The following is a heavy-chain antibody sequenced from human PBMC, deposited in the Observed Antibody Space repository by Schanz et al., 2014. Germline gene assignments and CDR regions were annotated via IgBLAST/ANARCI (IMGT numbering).Heavy chain of an antibody. CDR1: GFSFVDAW. CDR2: IKEDGSKK. D-gene: IGHD2-8*02. V-gene: IGHV3-7*01. Sequence: EVQLVESGGGLVQPGGSLRLSCAASGFSFVDAWMSWVRQAPGRGLEWVANIKEDGSKKYYVDSVRGRFTISRDNAKNSLYLQLNSLTAEDTAVYHCARDSRYCTGVDCKGDAFDLWGQGTLVTVSS. CDR3: ARDSRYCTGVDCKGDAFDL. J-gene: IGHJ3*01.